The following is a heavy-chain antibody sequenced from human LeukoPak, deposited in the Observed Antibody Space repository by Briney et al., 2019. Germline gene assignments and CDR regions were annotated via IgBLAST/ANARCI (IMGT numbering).Heavy chain of an antibody. D-gene: IGHD4-17*01. CDR2: ISYDGTKK. J-gene: IGHJ4*02. Sequence: GGSLRLSCEASGFTFSNYAMNWVRQAPGKGLEWVAIISYDGTKKYNADSVKGRFTISRDNSKNMLYLQMNSLRTEDTAVYYCARIYDYGDQRQIDYWGQGTLVTVSS. V-gene: IGHV3-30*04. CDR3: ARIYDYGDQRQIDY. CDR1: GFTFSNYA.